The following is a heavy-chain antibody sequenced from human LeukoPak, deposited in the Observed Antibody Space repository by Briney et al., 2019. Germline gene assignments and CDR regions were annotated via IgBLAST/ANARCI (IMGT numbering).Heavy chain of an antibody. CDR3: PTNVRDAFDI. Sequence: GGSLRLSCAASGFTFSSYWMSWVRQAPGKGLEWVANIKQDGSEKYYVDSVKGRFTISRDNAKNSLYLQMDSLRIEDTAVYYCPTNVRDAFDIWGQGTMVTVSS. CDR1: GFTFSSYW. V-gene: IGHV3-7*01. J-gene: IGHJ3*02. CDR2: IKQDGSEK.